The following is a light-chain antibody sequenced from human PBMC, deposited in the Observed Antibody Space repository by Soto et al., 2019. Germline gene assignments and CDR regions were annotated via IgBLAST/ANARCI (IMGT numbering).Light chain of an antibody. Sequence: QPVLTQSPSASASLGASVKLTCTLSSGHSSYAIAWHQQQPEKGPRYLMKLNSDGSHSKGDGIPDRFSGSSSGAERYLTIPSLQSEDEADDYCQAWGTGILLGGGTKLTVL. J-gene: IGLJ2*01. CDR3: QAWGTGIL. V-gene: IGLV4-69*01. CDR1: SGHSSYA. CDR2: LNSDGSH.